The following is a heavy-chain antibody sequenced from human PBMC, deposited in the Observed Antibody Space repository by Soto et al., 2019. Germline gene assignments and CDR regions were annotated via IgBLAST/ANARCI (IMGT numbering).Heavy chain of an antibody. Sequence: QVQLVESGGGVVQPGRSLRLSCAASGFTFSSYAMHWVRQAPGKGLEWVAVISYDGSNKYYADSVKGRFTISRDNSKNTLYLQMNSLRAEDTAVYYCAKGGKVTHHYGMDVWGQGTTVTVSS. J-gene: IGHJ6*02. D-gene: IGHD2-21*02. V-gene: IGHV3-30*04. CDR3: AKGGKVTHHYGMDV. CDR1: GFTFSSYA. CDR2: ISYDGSNK.